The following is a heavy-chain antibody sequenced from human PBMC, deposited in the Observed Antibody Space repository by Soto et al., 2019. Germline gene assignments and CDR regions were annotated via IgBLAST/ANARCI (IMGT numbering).Heavy chain of an antibody. CDR1: GGSISSGGYY. J-gene: IGHJ3*02. CDR2: IYYSGST. D-gene: IGHD3-22*01. Sequence: QVQLQESGPGLVKPSQTLSLTCTVSGGSISSGGYYWSWIRRHPGKGLEWIGYIYYSGSTYYNPSLKSRVTISVDTSKNQFSLKLSSVTAADTAVYYCAREGFYDSSGLIVPDAFDIWGQGTMVTVSS. V-gene: IGHV4-31*03. CDR3: AREGFYDSSGLIVPDAFDI.